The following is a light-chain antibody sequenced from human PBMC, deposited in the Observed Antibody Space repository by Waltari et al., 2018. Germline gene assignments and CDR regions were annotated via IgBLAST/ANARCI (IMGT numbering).Light chain of an antibody. Sequence: EIVMTQSPATLSVSPGERATLSRRASQSVNNFLAWYQKKPGQAPRLLIYRASPRATGIPARFSGSGSGTVFTLTISSLHSEDFAVYYCQHYNNWPPMYTFGQGTKLEIK. J-gene: IGKJ2*01. CDR1: QSVNNF. V-gene: IGKV3-15*01. CDR3: QHYNNWPPMYT. CDR2: RAS.